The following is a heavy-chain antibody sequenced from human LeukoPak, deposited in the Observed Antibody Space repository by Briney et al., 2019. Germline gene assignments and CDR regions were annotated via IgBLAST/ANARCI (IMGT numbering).Heavy chain of an antibody. V-gene: IGHV4-30-2*01. CDR1: GGSISSGGYY. CDR3: AREQWLVPGDAFDI. D-gene: IGHD6-19*01. J-gene: IGHJ3*02. CDR2: IYHSGST. Sequence: PSETLSLTCTVSGGSISSGGYYWSWIRQPPGKGLEWIGYIYHSGSTYYNPSLKSRVTISVDTSKNQFSLKLSSVTAADTAVYYCAREQWLVPGDAFDIWGQGTMVTVSS.